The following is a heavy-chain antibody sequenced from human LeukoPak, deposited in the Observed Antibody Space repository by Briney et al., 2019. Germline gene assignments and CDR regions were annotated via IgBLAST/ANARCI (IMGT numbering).Heavy chain of an antibody. D-gene: IGHD2-21*01. Sequence: PGGSLRLSCAASGFTFSSYSMNWVRQAPGKGLEWVSSISSSGSTIYYADSVKGRFTISRDNAKNSLYLQMNSLRAEDTAVYYCARDANSLYCGGDCYYYGMDVWGQGTTVTVSS. V-gene: IGHV3-21*04. CDR3: ARDANSLYCGGDCYYYGMDV. J-gene: IGHJ6*02. CDR2: ISSSGSTI. CDR1: GFTFSSYS.